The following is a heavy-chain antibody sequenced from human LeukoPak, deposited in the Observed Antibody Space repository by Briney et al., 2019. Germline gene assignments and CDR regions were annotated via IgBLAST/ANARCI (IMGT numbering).Heavy chain of an antibody. D-gene: IGHD6-6*01. CDR1: GFIFSSYG. CDR3: AKDRFIAARYYFDY. CDR2: IRYDGSNK. V-gene: IGHV3-30*02. J-gene: IGHJ4*02. Sequence: PGGSLRLSCAASGFIFSSYGMHWVRQAPGKGLEWVAFIRYDGSNKYYADSVKGRFTISRDNSKNTLYLQMNSLRAEDTAVYYCAKDRFIAARYYFDYWGQGTLVTVSS.